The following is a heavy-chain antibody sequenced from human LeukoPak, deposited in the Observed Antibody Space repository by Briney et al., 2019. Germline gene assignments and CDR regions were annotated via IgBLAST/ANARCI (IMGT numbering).Heavy chain of an antibody. CDR2: INPNSGDT. J-gene: IGHJ4*02. D-gene: IGHD3-22*01. V-gene: IGHV1-2*02. CDR3: ARGPNYYDSSGFHYRD. CDR1: GYTFTAYY. Sequence: ASVKVSCKASGYTFTAYYMHWVRQAPGQGLEWMGGINPNSGDTKIAQKFQGRVTMTRDTSISTAYMELSSLRSDDTAVYYCARGPNYYDSSGFHYRDWGQGTLVTVSS.